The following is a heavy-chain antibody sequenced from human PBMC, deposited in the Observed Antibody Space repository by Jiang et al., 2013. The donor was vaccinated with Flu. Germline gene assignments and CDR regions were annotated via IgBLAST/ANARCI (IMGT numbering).Heavy chain of an antibody. CDR1: GFSLSTSGMS. CDR2: IDWDGAK. CDR3: ARTHEGWLRFRHGMDV. D-gene: IGHD5-12*01. V-gene: IGHV2-70*11. J-gene: IGHJ6*04. Sequence: KPTQTLTLTCTFSGFSLSTSGMSLSWVRQPPGKALEWLARIDWDGAKYYSTSLKTRLTISKDTSGNQVVLTMTNMDPVDTATYYCARTHEGWLRFRHGMDVWGKGTTVTVSS.